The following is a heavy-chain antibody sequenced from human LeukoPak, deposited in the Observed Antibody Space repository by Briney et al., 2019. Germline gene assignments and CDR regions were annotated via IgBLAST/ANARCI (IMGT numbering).Heavy chain of an antibody. CDR1: GGSSSGYY. CDR2: INHSGST. D-gene: IGHD3-16*02. J-gene: IGHJ4*02. CDR3: ARGLGYYDYVWGSYRPNEYYFDY. V-gene: IGHV4-34*01. Sequence: SSETLSLTCAVYGGSSSGYYWSWIRQPPGKGLEWIGEINHSGSTNYNPSLKSRVTISVDTSKNQFSLKLSSVTAADTAVYYCARGLGYYDYVWGSYRPNEYYFDYWGQGTLVTVSS.